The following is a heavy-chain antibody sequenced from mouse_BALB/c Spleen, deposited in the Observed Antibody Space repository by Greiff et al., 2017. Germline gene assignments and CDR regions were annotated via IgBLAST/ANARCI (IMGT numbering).Heavy chain of an antibody. V-gene: IGHV5-12-1*01. CDR3: ARRGGSSGYFDY. CDR2: ISSGGGST. Sequence: EVMLVESGGGLVKPGGSLKLSCAASGFAFSSYDMSWVRQTPEKRLEWVAYISSGGGSTYYPDTVKGRFTISRDNAKNTLYLQMSSLKSEDTAMYYCARRGGSSGYFDYWGQGTTLTVSS. D-gene: IGHD3-1*01. J-gene: IGHJ2*01. CDR1: GFAFSSYD.